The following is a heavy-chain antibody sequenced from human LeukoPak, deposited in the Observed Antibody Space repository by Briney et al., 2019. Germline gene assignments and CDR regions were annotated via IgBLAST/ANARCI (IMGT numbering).Heavy chain of an antibody. J-gene: IGHJ6*02. CDR1: GFTYSSYA. V-gene: IGHV3-23*01. CDR2: ISGSGGST. CDR3: AKSVLPSYYYYGMDV. Sequence: GGSLRLSCGASGFTYSSYAMRWVRQAPGKGLEWVSAISGSGGSTYYADSVKGRFTISRDNSKNTLYLQMNSLRAEDTAVYYCAKSVLPSYYYYGMDVWGQGTTVTVSS.